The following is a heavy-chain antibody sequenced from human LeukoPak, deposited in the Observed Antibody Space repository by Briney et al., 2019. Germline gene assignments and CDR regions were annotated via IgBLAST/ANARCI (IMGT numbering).Heavy chain of an antibody. J-gene: IGHJ1*01. D-gene: IGHD3-22*01. CDR3: ARSSDYYFEYFHH. V-gene: IGHV4-34*12. CDR1: GGSFSGYY. CDR2: IIHSGST. Sequence: SETLSLTCAVYGGSFSGYYWSWIRQPPGKGLEWIGEIIHSGSTNYNPSLKSRVTISVDTSKNQFSLKLISVTAADTALYYCARSSDYYFEYFHHWGQGTLVTVSS.